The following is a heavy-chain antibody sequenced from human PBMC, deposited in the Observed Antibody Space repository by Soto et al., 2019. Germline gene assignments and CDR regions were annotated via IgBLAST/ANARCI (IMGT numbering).Heavy chain of an antibody. Sequence: PSETLSLTCTASGGSISSSSYYWGWIRQPPGKGLEWIGSIYYSGSTYYNPSLKSRVTISVDTSKNQFSLKLSSVTAADTAVYYCARRYDFWSGYSRDYWGQGTLVTVSS. J-gene: IGHJ4*02. CDR3: ARRYDFWSGYSRDY. D-gene: IGHD3-3*01. V-gene: IGHV4-39*01. CDR2: IYYSGST. CDR1: GGSISSSSYY.